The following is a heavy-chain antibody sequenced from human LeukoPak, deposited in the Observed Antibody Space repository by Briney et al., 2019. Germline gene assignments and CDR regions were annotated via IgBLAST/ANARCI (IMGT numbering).Heavy chain of an antibody. J-gene: IGHJ4*02. Sequence: PSETLSLTCTVSGGSISSYYWSWIRQPPGKELEWIGYIYYSGSTNYNPSLKSRVTMSVDTSKNQFSLKLNSVTAADTAVYYCARDKYSSSCLDYWGQGTLVTVSS. CDR3: ARDKYSSSCLDY. CDR1: GGSISSYY. CDR2: IYYSGST. D-gene: IGHD6-6*01. V-gene: IGHV4-59*01.